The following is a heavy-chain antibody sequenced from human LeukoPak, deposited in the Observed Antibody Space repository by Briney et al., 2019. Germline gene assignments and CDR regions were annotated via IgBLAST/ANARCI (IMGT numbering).Heavy chain of an antibody. Sequence: ASVKVSCKASGYTFTGYYMHWVRQAPGQGLEWMGWINPNSGGTNYAQKFQGRVTMTRDTSISTAYMELSRLRSDDTAVYYCASAKRAVAGPVNAFDIWGQGTMVTVSS. J-gene: IGHJ3*02. CDR2: INPNSGGT. CDR3: ASAKRAVAGPVNAFDI. V-gene: IGHV1-2*02. D-gene: IGHD6-19*01. CDR1: GYTFTGYY.